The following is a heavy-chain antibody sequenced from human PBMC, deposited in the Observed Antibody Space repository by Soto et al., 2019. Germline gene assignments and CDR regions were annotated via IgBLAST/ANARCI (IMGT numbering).Heavy chain of an antibody. J-gene: IGHJ6*03. CDR2: INPNSGGT. V-gene: IGHV1-2*04. CDR3: ARGLGSIAALGPYYYYMDV. CDR1: GYTFTGYY. D-gene: IGHD6-6*01. Sequence: ASVKVSCKASGYTFTGYYMHWVRQAPGQGLEWMGWINPNSGGTNYAQKFQGWVTMTRDTSISTAYMELSRLRSDDTAVYYCARGLGSIAALGPYYYYMDVSGKGTTVTVSS.